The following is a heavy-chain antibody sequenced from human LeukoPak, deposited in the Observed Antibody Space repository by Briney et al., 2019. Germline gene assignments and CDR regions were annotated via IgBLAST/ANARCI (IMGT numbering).Heavy chain of an antibody. Sequence: GASMKVSCKASGYTFTCYYMHWVRQAPGQGLEWMGWINPNSGGTNYAQKFQGRVTMTRDTSISTAYMELSRLRSDDTAVYYCARESAVVVAANFDYWGQGTLVTVSS. CDR2: INPNSGGT. J-gene: IGHJ4*02. CDR3: ARESAVVVAANFDY. V-gene: IGHV1-2*02. D-gene: IGHD2-15*01. CDR1: GYTFTCYY.